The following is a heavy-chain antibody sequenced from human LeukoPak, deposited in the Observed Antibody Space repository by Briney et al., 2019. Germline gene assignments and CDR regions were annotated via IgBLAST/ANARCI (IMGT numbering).Heavy chain of an antibody. D-gene: IGHD2-15*01. V-gene: IGHV4-59*01. CDR1: GGSISSYY. J-gene: IGHJ6*02. CDR2: IYYSGST. Sequence: SETLSLTCTVSGGSISSYYWSWIRQPPGKGLEWIGYIYYSGSTNYNPSLKSRVTISVDTSKNRFSLKLSSVTAADTAVYYCARGYCSGGSCYQPPLYYYYGMDVWGQGTTVTVSS. CDR3: ARGYCSGGSCYQPPLYYYYGMDV.